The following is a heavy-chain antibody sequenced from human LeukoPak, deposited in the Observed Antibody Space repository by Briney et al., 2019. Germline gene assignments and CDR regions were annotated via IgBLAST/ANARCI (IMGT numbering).Heavy chain of an antibody. V-gene: IGHV6-1*01. CDR2: TYYRSKWYN. CDR1: GDSVYSNSAA. Sequence: SQTLSLTCAISGDSVYSNSAAWNWIRQPPSRGLEWLGRTYYRSKWYNDYAISVKTRITINPETSKNQFSLQLNSVTPEDTAVYYCARGITVTGYYFDYWGQGTLVTVSS. D-gene: IGHD6-19*01. J-gene: IGHJ4*02. CDR3: ARGITVTGYYFDY.